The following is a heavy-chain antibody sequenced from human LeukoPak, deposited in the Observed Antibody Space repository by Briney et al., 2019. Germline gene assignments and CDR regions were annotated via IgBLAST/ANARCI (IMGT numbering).Heavy chain of an antibody. J-gene: IGHJ4*02. V-gene: IGHV3-15*01. D-gene: IGHD5-18*01. CDR1: GFTFSNAW. CDR3: TTGRAMVVFDY. Sequence: GGALRLSFAASGFTFSNAWMSWVRQAPGKGLGWVGRIKNKTDGGTTDYAAPVKGRFTISRDDSKNTLYLQMNSLKTEDTAVYYCTTGRAMVVFDYWGQGTLVTVSS. CDR2: IKNKTDGGTT.